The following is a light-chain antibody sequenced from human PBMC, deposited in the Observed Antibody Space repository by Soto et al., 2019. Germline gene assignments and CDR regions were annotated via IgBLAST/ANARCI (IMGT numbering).Light chain of an antibody. CDR3: SSYTSSILV. Sequence: QSALAQPASVCGCTGQSITISWTGTSPDVRGYNYVSWYQQYPGKPPKRMIYGVSNRPSGVSNRYSGAKSGNTASLTICGLQAEDEADYYCSSYTSSILVFGGGTKVTVL. J-gene: IGLJ3*02. CDR2: GVS. CDR1: SPDVRGYNY. V-gene: IGLV2-14*01.